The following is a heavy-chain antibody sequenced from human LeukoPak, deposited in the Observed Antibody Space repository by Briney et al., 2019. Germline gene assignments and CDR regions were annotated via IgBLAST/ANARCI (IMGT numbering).Heavy chain of an antibody. CDR3: GRGYAMDV. V-gene: IGHV1-8*02. J-gene: IGHJ6*02. Sequence: SVTVSCTASGYTSTNFDINWVRKATGQGLERMGWMNLNSGKTGYRQAFEGRVTMTTNTSRSTAYMELRSLRCEDTAVYYCGRGYAMDVWGQGTTVTVSS. CDR1: GYTSTNFD. CDR2: MNLNSGKT.